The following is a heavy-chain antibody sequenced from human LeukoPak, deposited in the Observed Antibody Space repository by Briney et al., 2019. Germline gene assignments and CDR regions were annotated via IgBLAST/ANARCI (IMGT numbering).Heavy chain of an antibody. V-gene: IGHV4-39*07. J-gene: IGHJ4*02. CDR2: IYYSGST. CDR1: GGSISSGSYY. CDR3: ARDMQQLVYYFDY. Sequence: SETLSLTCTVSGGSISSGSYYWGWIRQPPGKGLEWIGSIYYSGSTYYNPSLKSRVTISVDTSKNQFSLKLSSVTAADTAVYYCARDMQQLVYYFDYWGQGTLVTVSS. D-gene: IGHD6-13*01.